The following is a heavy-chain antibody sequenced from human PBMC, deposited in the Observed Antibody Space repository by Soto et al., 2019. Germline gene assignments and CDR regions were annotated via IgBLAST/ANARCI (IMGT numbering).Heavy chain of an antibody. CDR1: GGTFSSRA. Sequence: QVQLVQSGPEVKKTGTSVKVSCKASGGTFSSRAISWVRQAPGQGLEWMGGIIPVFGRVNYAEKFQDRVPITADESTGTVYMELSSLRSEDTALYYCANSRGGTFLGYHGMDIWGQGTMVSVYS. V-gene: IGHV1-69*01. J-gene: IGHJ6*02. D-gene: IGHD3-16*01. CDR2: IIPVFGRV. CDR3: ANSRGGTFLGYHGMDI.